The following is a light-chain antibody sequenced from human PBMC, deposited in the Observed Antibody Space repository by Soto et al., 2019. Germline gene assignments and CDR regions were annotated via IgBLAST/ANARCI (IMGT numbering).Light chain of an antibody. Sequence: EIGMTQSPATLSVSPGERATLSCRASQSISTELAWYQQKPGQPPRLLIYSASTRATGVPARFTGSGSGSEFTLTISGLQSEDFAVYYCQHGHNWPLTFGQGTRLEI. CDR2: SAS. V-gene: IGKV3-15*01. CDR1: QSISTE. CDR3: QHGHNWPLT. J-gene: IGKJ2*01.